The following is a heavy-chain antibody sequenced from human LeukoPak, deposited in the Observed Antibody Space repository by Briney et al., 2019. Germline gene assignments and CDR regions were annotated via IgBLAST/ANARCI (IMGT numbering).Heavy chain of an antibody. CDR1: GFTFSSYA. Sequence: GGSLRLSCAASGFTFSSYAMSWVRQAPGKGLEWVSAISGSGDSTYYADSVKGRFTISRDNSKNTLFLQMKGLRVEDTAVYCCAKARTSVYDFSLDYWGQGTLVTVSS. V-gene: IGHV3-23*01. CDR3: AKARTSVYDFSLDY. J-gene: IGHJ4*02. CDR2: ISGSGDST. D-gene: IGHD5/OR15-5a*01.